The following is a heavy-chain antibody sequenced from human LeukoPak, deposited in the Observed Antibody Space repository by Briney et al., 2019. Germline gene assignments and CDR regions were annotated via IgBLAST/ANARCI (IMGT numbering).Heavy chain of an antibody. Sequence: GGSLRLSCATSGFSFSNAWMNWVRQAPGKGLEWVGRIRSNSDGGTIDYAASVKDRFTLSRDDSKNTLYLQLNSLQTADTAVYYCAIDSYDYTRGQGTLVTVSS. V-gene: IGHV3-15*07. CDR1: GFSFSNAW. CDR3: AIDSYDYT. J-gene: IGHJ4*02. D-gene: IGHD4-11*01. CDR2: IRSNSDGGTI.